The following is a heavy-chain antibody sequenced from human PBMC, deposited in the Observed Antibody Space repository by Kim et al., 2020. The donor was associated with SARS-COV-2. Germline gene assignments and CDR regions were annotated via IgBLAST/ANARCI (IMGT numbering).Heavy chain of an antibody. V-gene: IGHV3-9*01. CDR1: GFTFGDYA. Sequence: GGSLRLSCAASGFTFGDYAMHWVRQAPGKGLEWVSGISWNSGSIGYADSVKGRFTISRDNAKNSLYLQMNSLRAEDTALYYCAKEMIAAPTAIDYWGQGTLVTVSS. CDR3: AKEMIAAPTAIDY. CDR2: ISWNSGSI. D-gene: IGHD6-6*01. J-gene: IGHJ4*02.